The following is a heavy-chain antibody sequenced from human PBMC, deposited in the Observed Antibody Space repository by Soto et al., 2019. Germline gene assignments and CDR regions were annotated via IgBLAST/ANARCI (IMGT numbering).Heavy chain of an antibody. J-gene: IGHJ4*02. CDR1: GYTFSSYA. Sequence: EVQLLESGGGLVQPGGSLRLSCAASGYTFSSYAMSWVRQAPGKGLEWVSAISGSGGSTYYADSVKGRFTISRDNSTTTLYLQMNSLSAEDTAVYDCAYSTTPFDYWGKGTLVTVSS. D-gene: IGHD6-13*01. CDR3: AYSTTPFDY. V-gene: IGHV3-23*01. CDR2: ISGSGGST.